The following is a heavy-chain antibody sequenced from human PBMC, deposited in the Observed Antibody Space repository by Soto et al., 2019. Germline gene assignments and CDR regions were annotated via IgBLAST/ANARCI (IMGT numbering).Heavy chain of an antibody. CDR3: ARGGWVTYYDFWSGYSQNDYYYYGMYV. V-gene: IGHV4-4*07. J-gene: IGHJ6*02. CDR1: GGSISSYY. D-gene: IGHD3-3*01. CDR2: IYTSGST. Sequence: QVQLQESGPGLVKPSETLSLTCTVSGGSISSYYWSWIRQPAGKGLEWIGRIYTSGSTNYNPSLMSRVTMSIDTSKNQFCLKLSSVTAADAAVYYCARGGWVTYYDFWSGYSQNDYYYYGMYVWGQGTTVTVSS.